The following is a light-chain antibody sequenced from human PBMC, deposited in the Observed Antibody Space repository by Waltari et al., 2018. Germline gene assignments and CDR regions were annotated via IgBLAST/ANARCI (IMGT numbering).Light chain of an antibody. Sequence: QSALTQPRSVSGSPGQSVTISCTGTSSDGGGLDYVSWYQQYPGKGPKLMFYDVSKRPSGVPYRFSASKSGNTASLTISGLQPEDEADYYCCAYAGSYFMVFGGGTRLTVL. CDR2: DVS. CDR3: CAYAGSYFMV. V-gene: IGLV2-11*01. CDR1: SSDGGGLDY. J-gene: IGLJ3*02.